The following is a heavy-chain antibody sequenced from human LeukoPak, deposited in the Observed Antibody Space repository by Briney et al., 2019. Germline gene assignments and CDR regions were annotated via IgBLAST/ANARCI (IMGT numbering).Heavy chain of an antibody. J-gene: IGHJ4*02. CDR3: ARGGITMVRGVIGTEY. Sequence: ASVKVSCEASGYTFTSYGISWVRQAPGQGLEWMGWISAYNGNTNYAQKLQGRVTMTTDTSTSTAYMELRSLRSDDTAVYYCARGGITMVRGVIGTEYWGQGTLVTVSS. V-gene: IGHV1-18*01. CDR2: ISAYNGNT. D-gene: IGHD3-10*01. CDR1: GYTFTSYG.